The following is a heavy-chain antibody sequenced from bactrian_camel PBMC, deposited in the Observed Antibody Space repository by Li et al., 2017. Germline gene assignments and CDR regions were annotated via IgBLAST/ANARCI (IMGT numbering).Heavy chain of an antibody. CDR2: IHTGGGDTERT. D-gene: IGHD5*01. Sequence: VQLVESGGGSVQTGGSLRLSCKAKGYTHGSHCMGWFRQAPGKEREGVAAIHTGGGDTERTFYADSVKGRFTISMDRAKNTVELQMNSLKPEDTGMYYCAAGRCYGASWLGQPDWGEGTQVTVS. CDR3: AAGRCYGASWLGQPD. V-gene: IGHV3S31*01. CDR1: GYTHGSHC. J-gene: IGHJ4*01.